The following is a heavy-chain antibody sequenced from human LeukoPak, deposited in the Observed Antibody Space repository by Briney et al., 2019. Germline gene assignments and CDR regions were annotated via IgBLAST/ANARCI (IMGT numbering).Heavy chain of an antibody. CDR1: GFTFSSYW. CDR3: ARSLYSSGWDYSDY. D-gene: IGHD6-19*01. V-gene: IGHV3-7*01. CDR2: IKQDGSEK. Sequence: GGSLRLSCAASGFTFSSYWMSWVRQAPGKGLEWVANIKQDGSEKYYVDSVKGRFTISRDNAKNSLYLQMNSLRAEDTAVYYCARSLYSSGWDYSDYWGQGTLVTVSS. J-gene: IGHJ4*02.